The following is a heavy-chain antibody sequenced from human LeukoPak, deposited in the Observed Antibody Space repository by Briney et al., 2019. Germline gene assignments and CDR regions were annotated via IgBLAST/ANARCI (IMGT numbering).Heavy chain of an antibody. CDR2: ISGGGGST. CDR3: AKGGKWDVTPFDY. CDR1: GFTFSTYS. J-gene: IGHJ4*02. V-gene: IGHV3-23*01. D-gene: IGHD1-26*01. Sequence: GGSLRLSCAVSGFTFSTYSMNWVRQAPGKGLEWVSTISGGGGSTYYADSVKGRFTISRDNSKNTLYLQVNSLRAEDTAVYYCAKGGKWDVTPFDYWGQGTLVTVSS.